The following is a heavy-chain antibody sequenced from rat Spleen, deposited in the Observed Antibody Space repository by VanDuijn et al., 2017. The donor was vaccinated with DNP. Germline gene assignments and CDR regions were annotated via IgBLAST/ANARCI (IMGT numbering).Heavy chain of an antibody. V-gene: IGHV3-1*01. CDR1: GYSITSNY. Sequence: EVQLQESGPGLVKPSQSLSLTCSVTGYSITSNYWAWIRKFPGNKMEWMGYISYSGSTGYNPSLRSRISITRDTSNRQFFLQLNSVTTEDTATYYCARAYYDGTYYPNWYFDFWGPGTTVTVSS. CDR2: ISYSGST. CDR3: ARAYYDGTYYPNWYFDF. D-gene: IGHD1-12*02. J-gene: IGHJ1*01.